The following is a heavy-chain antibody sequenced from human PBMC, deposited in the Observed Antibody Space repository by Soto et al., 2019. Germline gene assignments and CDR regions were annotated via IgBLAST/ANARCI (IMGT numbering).Heavy chain of an antibody. CDR3: ARDGGRHCGGVAY. J-gene: IGHJ4*02. CDR2: IIPIFGTA. Sequence: QVQLVQSGAEVKKPGSSVKVSCKASGGTFSSYSINWVRQAPGQGLEWMGAIIPIFGTANYAQKFQSRVTITAYEYTSTAYMELRSLRSEDTAVYYCARDGGRHCGGVAYLYQGTLGTVS. D-gene: IGHD1-26*01. V-gene: IGHV1-69*01. CDR1: GGTFSSYS.